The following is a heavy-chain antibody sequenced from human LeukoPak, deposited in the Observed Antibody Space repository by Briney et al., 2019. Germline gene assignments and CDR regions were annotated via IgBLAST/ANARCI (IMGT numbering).Heavy chain of an antibody. CDR3: ARQRPSTYYYDSSGYSVIEY. CDR1: GCSISSSSYY. CDR2: IYYSGST. Sequence: SESLTLTCTVSGCSISSSSYYWGWLRQPPGKGLEWHGSIYYSGSTYYNPSLKSRATISVDTSKTQSSLKLSSATAADTAVYYCARQRPSTYYYDSSGYSVIEYCGQG. D-gene: IGHD3-22*01. J-gene: IGHJ4*02. V-gene: IGHV4-39*01.